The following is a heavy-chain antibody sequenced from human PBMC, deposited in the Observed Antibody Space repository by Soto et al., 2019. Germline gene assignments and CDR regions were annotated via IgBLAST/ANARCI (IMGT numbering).Heavy chain of an antibody. D-gene: IGHD1-26*01. CDR1: GFTFSSYG. J-gene: IGHJ4*02. Sequence: ESGGGLVQPGGSLRVSCAASGFTFSSYGMSWVRQAPGKGLEWVSGISGLGGSTYYADSVKGRFTISRDNSKNTLYLQMNSLRAEDTAVYYCAKDRLNSGSNCEHDYWGQGTLITVSS. CDR2: ISGLGGST. V-gene: IGHV3-23*01. CDR3: AKDRLNSGSNCEHDY.